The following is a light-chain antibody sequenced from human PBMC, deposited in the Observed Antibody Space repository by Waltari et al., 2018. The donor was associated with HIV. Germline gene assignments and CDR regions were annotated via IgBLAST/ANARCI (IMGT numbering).Light chain of an antibody. Sequence: QSALTQPPSASGSPGQSVTISCTGTSSDVGGYNYVSWYQQHPGKAPKLIMYEVSKRPAVVPDRFFGSKSGNTASSTVSGLQAEDEADYYCSSYAGSLYVFGTGTKVTVL. J-gene: IGLJ1*01. CDR2: EVS. CDR3: SSYAGSLYV. CDR1: SSDVGGYNY. V-gene: IGLV2-8*01.